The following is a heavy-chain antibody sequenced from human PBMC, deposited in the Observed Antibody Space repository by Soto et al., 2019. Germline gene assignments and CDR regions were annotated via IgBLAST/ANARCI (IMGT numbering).Heavy chain of an antibody. J-gene: IGHJ4*02. D-gene: IGHD3-10*01. CDR1: GYTFTSYG. V-gene: IGHV1-18*01. CDR2: ISAYNGNT. Sequence: QVQLVQSGAEVKKPGASVKVSCKASGYTFTSYGISWVRQAPRQGREWLRWISAYNGNTNYAQKLQGRVTMTTDTSTSTAYMELRSLRSDDTAVYYCARVYRITMVRGELSEYWGQGTLVTVSS. CDR3: ARVYRITMVRGELSEY.